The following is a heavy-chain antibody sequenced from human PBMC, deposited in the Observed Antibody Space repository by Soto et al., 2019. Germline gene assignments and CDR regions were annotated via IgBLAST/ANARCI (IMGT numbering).Heavy chain of an antibody. CDR2: VYYSGGA. V-gene: IGHV4-59*01. J-gene: IGHJ6*02. D-gene: IGHD2-21*02. Sequence: PSETLSLTCTVSGGSISGYYWSWIRQPPGKGLEWIGNVYYSGGAKYNPSVKRRVSISVDTSKNQFSLNLSSVTAADTAVYYCTRDGDGRMNTNPYYYYGMDVWGPGITVTVSS. CDR3: TRDGDGRMNTNPYYYYGMDV. CDR1: GGSISGYY.